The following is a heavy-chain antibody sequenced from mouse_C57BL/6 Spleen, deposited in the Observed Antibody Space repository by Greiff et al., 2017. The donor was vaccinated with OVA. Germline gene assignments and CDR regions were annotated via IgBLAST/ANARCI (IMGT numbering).Heavy chain of an antibody. J-gene: IGHJ1*03. CDR2: TFYSGIT. D-gene: IGHD3-1*01. CDR1: GFSINSDCY. CDR3: ARDRGRRGYVDV. V-gene: IGHV3-3*01. Sequence: EVQVVESGPSLVRPSQTLSLTCTVTGFSINSDCYWIWIRQFPGNKLEYIGYTFYSGITYYNPSLESRTYITRDTSKNQFSLKLSSVTTEDTATYYCARDRGRRGYVDVWGTGTTVTVSS.